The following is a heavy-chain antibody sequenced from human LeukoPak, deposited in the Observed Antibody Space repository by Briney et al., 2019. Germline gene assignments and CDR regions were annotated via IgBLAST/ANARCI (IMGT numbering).Heavy chain of an antibody. Sequence: ASVKVSCKASGYTFTGYYMHWVRQAPGQGLEWMGWINPNSGGTNYAQKFQGRVTMTRDTSISTAYMDLSRLRSDDTAVCYCARDTNPSVDDAFDIWGQGTMVTVSS. V-gene: IGHV1-2*02. CDR2: INPNSGGT. D-gene: IGHD6-6*01. J-gene: IGHJ3*02. CDR3: ARDTNPSVDDAFDI. CDR1: GYTFTGYY.